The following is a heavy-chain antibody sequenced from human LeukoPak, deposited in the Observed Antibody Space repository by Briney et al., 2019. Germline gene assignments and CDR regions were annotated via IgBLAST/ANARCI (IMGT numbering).Heavy chain of an antibody. CDR2: IIPIFGTA. J-gene: IGHJ3*02. D-gene: IGHD5-12*01. CDR3: AREWDIVATMGDAFDI. V-gene: IGHV1-69*13. CDR1: GGTFSSYA. Sequence: GASVKVSCKASGGTFSSYAISWVRQAPGQGLEWMGGIIPIFGTANYAQKFQGRVTITADESTSTAYMELSSLRSEDTAVYYCAREWDIVATMGDAFDIWGQGTMVTVSS.